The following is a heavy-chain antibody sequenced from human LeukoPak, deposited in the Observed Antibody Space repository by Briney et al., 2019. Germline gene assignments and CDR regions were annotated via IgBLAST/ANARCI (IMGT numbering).Heavy chain of an antibody. V-gene: IGHV3-30-3*01. Sequence: GGSLRLSCAASGFTFRSYSMHWVRQAPGKGLDWVAVISYDNNTKYYADSVRGRFTISRDNAKNSLYLQMNSLRAEDTAVYYCARGDYYGSGSYSSYWGQGTLVTVSS. CDR3: ARGDYYGSGSYSSY. D-gene: IGHD3-10*01. CDR2: ISYDNNTK. CDR1: GFTFRSYS. J-gene: IGHJ4*02.